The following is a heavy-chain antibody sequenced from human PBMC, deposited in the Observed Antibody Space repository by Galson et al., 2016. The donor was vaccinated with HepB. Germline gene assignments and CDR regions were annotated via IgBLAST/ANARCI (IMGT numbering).Heavy chain of an antibody. V-gene: IGHV3-33*06. CDR2: IWYDGSHQ. CDR1: GFTFSNYA. J-gene: IGHJ4*02. D-gene: IGHD5-24*01. Sequence: SLRLSCAASGFTFSNYAMHWVRQAPGKVLEWVAVIWYDGSHQYYGDSVKGRFTISRDTSKNTLYLQMNSLRVEDTAIYYCAKGGDGYIRYYDSWGQGTLVTVSS. CDR3: AKGGDGYIRYYDS.